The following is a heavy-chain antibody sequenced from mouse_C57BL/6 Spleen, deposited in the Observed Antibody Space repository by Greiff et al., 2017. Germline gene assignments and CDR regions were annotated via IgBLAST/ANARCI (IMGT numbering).Heavy chain of an antibody. V-gene: IGHV1-82*01. Sequence: VKLMESGPELVKPGASVKISCKASGYAFSSSWMNWVKQRPGKGLEWIGRIYPGDGDTNYNGKFKGKATLTADKSSSTAYMQLSSLTSEDSAVYFCARGEITTVGATRAWFAYWGQGTLVTVSA. CDR2: IYPGDGDT. CDR1: GYAFSSSW. CDR3: ARGEITTVGATRAWFAY. D-gene: IGHD1-1*01. J-gene: IGHJ3*01.